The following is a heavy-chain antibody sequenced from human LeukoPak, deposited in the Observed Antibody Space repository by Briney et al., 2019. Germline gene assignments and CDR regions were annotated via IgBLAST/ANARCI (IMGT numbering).Heavy chain of an antibody. CDR2: IYYSGST. V-gene: IGHV4-59*12. CDR1: GGSISSYY. D-gene: IGHD3-10*01. CDR3: AGRGSGLYYYYGMDV. J-gene: IGHJ6*02. Sequence: SETLSLTCTVSGGSISSYYWSWMRQPPGKGLEWMGYIYYSGSTNYNPSLRSRVTISVDTSENQFSLKLSSVTAADTAVYYCAGRGSGLYYYYGMDVWGQGTTVTVSS.